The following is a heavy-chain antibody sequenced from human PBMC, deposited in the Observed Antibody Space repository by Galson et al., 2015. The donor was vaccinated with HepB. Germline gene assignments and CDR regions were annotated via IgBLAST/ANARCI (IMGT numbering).Heavy chain of an antibody. Sequence: SLRLSCAASGFTFSSYGMHWVRQAPGKGLEWVAVISYDGSNKYYADSVKGRFTISRDNSKNTLYLQMNSLRAEDTAVYYCAKDRLSSGWPEGMDVWGQGTTVTVSS. CDR1: GFTFSSYG. V-gene: IGHV3-30*18. CDR2: ISYDGSNK. CDR3: AKDRLSSGWPEGMDV. J-gene: IGHJ6*02. D-gene: IGHD6-19*01.